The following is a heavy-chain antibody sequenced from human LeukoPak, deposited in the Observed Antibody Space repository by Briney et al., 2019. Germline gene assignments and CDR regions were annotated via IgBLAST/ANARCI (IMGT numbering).Heavy chain of an antibody. V-gene: IGHV4-34*01. J-gene: IGHJ4*02. Sequence: PSETLSLTCAGYGGSLITHNYNWLRQPPGKGLEWIGKINHSGTTDYNPSLQSRVTISLDTSKNQFSLRLSSVTAADTAVYYCLYCGGDCSFDYWGQGTLVTVSS. D-gene: IGHD2-21*02. CDR1: GGSLITHN. CDR2: INHSGTT. CDR3: LYCGGDCSFDY.